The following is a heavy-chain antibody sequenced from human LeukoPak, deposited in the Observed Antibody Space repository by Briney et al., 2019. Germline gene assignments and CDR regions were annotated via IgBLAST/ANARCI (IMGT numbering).Heavy chain of an antibody. Sequence: GGSLRLSCAASGFAFSDYEMNWVRQAPGKGLEWVAYISSASSTRYYADSMKGRITVSRDNGKSSLYLQMNSLRAEDTALYYCAREMRDSSGYYLAHWGQGTLVTVSS. CDR3: AREMRDSSGYYLAH. D-gene: IGHD3-22*01. CDR2: ISSASSTR. V-gene: IGHV3-48*03. J-gene: IGHJ4*02. CDR1: GFAFSDYE.